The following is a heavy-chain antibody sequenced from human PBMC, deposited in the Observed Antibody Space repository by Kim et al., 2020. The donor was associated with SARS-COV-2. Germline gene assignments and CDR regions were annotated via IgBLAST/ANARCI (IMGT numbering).Heavy chain of an antibody. V-gene: IGHV7-4-1*02. Sequence: ASVKVSCKASGYTFTSYAMNWVRQAPGQGLEWMGWINTNTGNPTYAQGFTGRFVFSLDTSVSTAYLQISSLKAEDTAVYYCARDYYGSGSYYNVGYYYYGMDVWGQGTTVTVSS. J-gene: IGHJ6*02. CDR3: ARDYYGSGSYYNVGYYYYGMDV. CDR2: INTNTGNP. CDR1: GYTFTSYA. D-gene: IGHD3-10*01.